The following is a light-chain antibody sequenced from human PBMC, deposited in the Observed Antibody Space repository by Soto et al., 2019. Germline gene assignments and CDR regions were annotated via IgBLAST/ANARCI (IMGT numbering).Light chain of an antibody. CDR2: AAS. V-gene: IGKV1-39*01. CDR1: QSISSF. Sequence: DIQMTQSPSSLSASVGDRVTIPCRASQSISSFLNWYQQKPGKAPKLLIYAASSLQSGVPSRFRGSGSGTDFTLTISGLQPEDFAVYYCQQSYSTPYTFGQGTKLEIK. CDR3: QQSYSTPYT. J-gene: IGKJ2*01.